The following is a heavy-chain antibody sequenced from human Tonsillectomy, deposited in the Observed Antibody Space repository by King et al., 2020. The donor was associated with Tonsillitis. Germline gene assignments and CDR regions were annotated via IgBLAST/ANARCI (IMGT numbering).Heavy chain of an antibody. CDR2: IYYSGST. D-gene: IGHD1-26*01. CDR1: GGSVSSGSYY. CDR3: ARMDSGSYGRADY. J-gene: IGHJ4*02. Sequence: QVQLQESGPGLVKPSETLSLTCTVSGGSVSSGSYYWSWIRQPPGKGLEWIGYIYYSGSTNYNPSLKSRVTISVDTSKNQFSLKLSSVTAADTAVYYCARMDSGSYGRADYWGQGTLVTVSS. V-gene: IGHV4-61*01.